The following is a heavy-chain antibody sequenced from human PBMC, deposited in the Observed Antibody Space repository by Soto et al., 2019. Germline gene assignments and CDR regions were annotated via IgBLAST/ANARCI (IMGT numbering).Heavy chain of an antibody. Sequence: SVKVSCKASGGTFSSYTISWVRQAPGQGLEWMGGIIPIFGTANYAQKFQGRVTITADESTSTAYMELSSLRSEDTAVYYCARGASHFHWPFDYWGQGTLVTVSS. CDR3: ARGASHFHWPFDY. CDR2: IIPIFGTA. V-gene: IGHV1-69*13. J-gene: IGHJ4*02. D-gene: IGHD3-9*01. CDR1: GGTFSSYT.